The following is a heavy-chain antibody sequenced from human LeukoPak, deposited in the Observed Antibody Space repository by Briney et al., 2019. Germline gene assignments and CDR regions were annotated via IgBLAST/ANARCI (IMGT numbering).Heavy chain of an antibody. V-gene: IGHV4-61*08. Sequence: SETLSLTCTVSGGSISSGGYYWSWLRRHPGKGLEWIGYIYYSGSTNYNPSLKSRVTISVDTSKNQFSLKLSSVTAADTAVYYCARLYYDFWSGSHYYYGMDVWGQGTTVTVSS. CDR1: GGSISSGGYY. CDR2: IYYSGST. CDR3: ARLYYDFWSGSHYYYGMDV. J-gene: IGHJ6*02. D-gene: IGHD3-3*01.